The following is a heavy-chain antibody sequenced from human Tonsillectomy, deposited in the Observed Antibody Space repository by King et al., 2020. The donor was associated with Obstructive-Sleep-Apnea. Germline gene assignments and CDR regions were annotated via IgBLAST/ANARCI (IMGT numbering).Heavy chain of an antibody. J-gene: IGHJ4*02. CDR3: ARDESGTSTKFDY. D-gene: IGHD3-3*01. CDR1: GGTFGSYA. V-gene: IGHV1-69*09. CDR2: IIPILGIS. Sequence: QLVQSGAEVKKPGSSVKVSCKTSGGTFGSYAINWVRQAPGQGLEWMGRIIPILGISNYAQKFQGRVTITADKSTSTPYMELRSMRSEDTAVYYCARDESGTSTKFDYWGQGTLVTVSS.